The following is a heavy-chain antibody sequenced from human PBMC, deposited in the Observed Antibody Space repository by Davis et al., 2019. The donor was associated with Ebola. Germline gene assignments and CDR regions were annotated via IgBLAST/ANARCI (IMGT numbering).Heavy chain of an antibody. CDR2: IYYSGST. V-gene: IGHV4-59*01. Sequence: MPGGSLRLSCTVSGGSISSYYWSWIRQPPGKGLEWIGYIYYSGSTNYNPSLKSRVTISVDTSKNQFSLKLSSVTAADTAVYYCARGIGGSYYYYYGMDVWGQGTTATVAS. CDR3: ARGIGGSYYYYYGMDV. J-gene: IGHJ6*02. D-gene: IGHD1-26*01. CDR1: GGSISSYY.